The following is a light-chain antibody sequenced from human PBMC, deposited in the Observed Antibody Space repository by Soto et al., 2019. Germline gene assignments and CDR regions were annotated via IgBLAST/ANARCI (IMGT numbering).Light chain of an antibody. CDR1: QSLSDT. CDR2: GAS. V-gene: IGKV3-15*01. CDR3: QQYTIWPWT. J-gene: IGKJ1*01. Sequence: RMNSKATLSVSPGGRATLSCRASQSLSDTLAWYQQKPGQAPRLLIPGASTRATGFPARFSGSGSGTDFTLTISSLQSEDFALYYSQQYTIWPWTFGQGTKVDI.